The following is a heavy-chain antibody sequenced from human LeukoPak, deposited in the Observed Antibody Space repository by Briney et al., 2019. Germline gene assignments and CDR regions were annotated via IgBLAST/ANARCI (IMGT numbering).Heavy chain of an antibody. CDR2: ISADNGDT. J-gene: IGHJ4*02. Sequence: ASVKVSCKASGYTFTSYAMNWVRQAPGQGLEWMGWISADNGDTSYAQKFQGRVTMTTDKSTSTAYMELRSLRSDDTAVYYCARDGCSTTTCYDYWGQGTLVTVSS. D-gene: IGHD2-2*01. CDR1: GYTFTSYA. CDR3: ARDGCSTTTCYDY. V-gene: IGHV1-18*01.